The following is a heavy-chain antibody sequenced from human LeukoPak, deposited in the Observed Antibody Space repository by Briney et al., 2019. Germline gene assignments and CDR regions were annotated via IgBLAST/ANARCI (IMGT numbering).Heavy chain of an antibody. CDR3: AKDSVLRYFDWYAPGDY. J-gene: IGHJ4*02. CDR2: SSSSGSTI. CDR1: GFTFSDYY. D-gene: IGHD3-9*01. Sequence: TGGSLRLSCAASGFTFSDYYVSWIRQAPGKGLEWVSYSSSSGSTIYYSDSVKGRFTISRDNAKNTLYLQMNSLRAEDTAVYYCAKDSVLRYFDWYAPGDYWGQGTLVTVSS. V-gene: IGHV3-11*01.